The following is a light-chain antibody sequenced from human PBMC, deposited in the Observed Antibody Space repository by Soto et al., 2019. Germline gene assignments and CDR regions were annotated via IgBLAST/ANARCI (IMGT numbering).Light chain of an antibody. V-gene: IGKV3-20*01. CDR2: GAS. CDR3: QKYGSSPYT. J-gene: IGKJ2*01. Sequence: EILLTQSPGTLSLSPGDRATLSCRASQSVSSSYLAWVQQKPGQAPRLLIYGASSRATGIPDRFSGSGSGTDFSLTVSRLEPEDFAVYYCQKYGSSPYTFGQGTKLEIK. CDR1: QSVSSSY.